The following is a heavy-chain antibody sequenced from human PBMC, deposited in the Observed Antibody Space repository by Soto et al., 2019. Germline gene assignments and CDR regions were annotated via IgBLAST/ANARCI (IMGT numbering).Heavy chain of an antibody. CDR1: GFTFSSYA. Sequence: QAGGSLRLSCAASGFTFSSYALTWARQAPGKGLEWVSAISYSGVSTYYADSVKGRFTISRDSSENTLSLQMNSLRVDDTAVYYCARTRGYSDYDLDYWGQGTLVTVSS. CDR3: ARTRGYSDYDLDY. D-gene: IGHD5-12*01. J-gene: IGHJ4*02. V-gene: IGHV3-23*01. CDR2: ISYSGVST.